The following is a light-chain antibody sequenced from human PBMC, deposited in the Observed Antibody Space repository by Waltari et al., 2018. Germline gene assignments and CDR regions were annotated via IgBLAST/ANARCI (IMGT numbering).Light chain of an antibody. CDR1: QSISSW. Sequence: DIQMTQSTSTLSASVGDRVTITCRDSQSISSWLAWYQQKPGKAPKLLIYKASSLESGVPSRFSGSGSGTEFTLTISSLQPDDFATYYCQQYNSYGTFGQGTKVEIK. CDR3: QQYNSYGT. CDR2: KAS. J-gene: IGKJ1*01. V-gene: IGKV1-5*03.